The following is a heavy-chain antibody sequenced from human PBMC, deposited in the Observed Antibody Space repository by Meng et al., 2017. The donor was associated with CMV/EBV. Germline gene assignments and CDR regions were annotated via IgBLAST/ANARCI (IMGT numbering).Heavy chain of an antibody. J-gene: IGHJ6*02. CDR3: ARRGSSGWPYYYYGMDV. V-gene: IGHV1-8*03. CDR1: GYTFTSYD. CDR2: MNPNSGNT. D-gene: IGHD6-19*01. Sequence: ASVKVSCKVSGYTFTSYDINWVRQATGQGLEWMGWMNPNSGNTGYAQKFQGRVTITRNTSISTAYMELSSLRSEDTAVYYCARRGSSGWPYYYYGMDVWGQGTAVTVSS.